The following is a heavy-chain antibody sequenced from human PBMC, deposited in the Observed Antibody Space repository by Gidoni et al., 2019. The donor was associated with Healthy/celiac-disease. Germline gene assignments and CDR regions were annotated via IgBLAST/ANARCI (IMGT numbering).Heavy chain of an antibody. CDR3: ARGVWQWLVEYYFDY. V-gene: IGHV1-3*01. J-gene: IGHJ4*02. D-gene: IGHD6-19*01. Sequence: GWINAGNGNTKYSQKFQGRVTITRDTSASTAYMELSSLRSEDTAVYYCARGVWQWLVEYYFDYWGQGTLVTVSS. CDR2: INAGNGNT.